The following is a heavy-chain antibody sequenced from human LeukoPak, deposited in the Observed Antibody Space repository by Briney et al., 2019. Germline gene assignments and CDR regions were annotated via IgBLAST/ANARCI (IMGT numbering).Heavy chain of an antibody. CDR3: AKVTTDCSSTSCFLPYAFDF. CDR2: ISASGSGT. V-gene: IGHV3-23*01. J-gene: IGHJ3*01. Sequence: PGGSLRLSCGASGFTFNISAINWVRQAPGKGVEWVSSISASGSGTFYADSVKGRFAISRDNSRNMVFLLMNTLRAEDTAIYYCAKVTTDCSSTSCFLPYAFDFWGQGTMVAVSS. CDR1: GFTFNISA. D-gene: IGHD2-2*01.